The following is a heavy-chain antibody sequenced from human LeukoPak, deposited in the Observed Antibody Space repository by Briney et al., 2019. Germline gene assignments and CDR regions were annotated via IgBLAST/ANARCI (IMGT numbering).Heavy chain of an antibody. J-gene: IGHJ6*02. V-gene: IGHV1-69*04. Sequence: SVKVSCKASGGTFSSYAISWVRQAPGQRLEWMGRIIPILGIANYAQKFQGRVTITADKSTSTAYMELSSLRSEDTAVYYCARDFEYSSSSFRVPSGMDVWGQGTTVTVSS. CDR2: IIPILGIA. D-gene: IGHD6-6*01. CDR1: GGTFSSYA. CDR3: ARDFEYSSSSFRVPSGMDV.